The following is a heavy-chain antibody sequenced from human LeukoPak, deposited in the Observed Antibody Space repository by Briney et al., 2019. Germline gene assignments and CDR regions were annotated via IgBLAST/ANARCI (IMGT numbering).Heavy chain of an antibody. D-gene: IGHD3-22*01. CDR2: MNPNSGNT. J-gene: IGHJ3*02. CDR1: GYTFTGYD. V-gene: IGHV1-8*03. CDR3: ARATYYYDSSGYPHDAFDI. Sequence: GASVKVSCKXSGYTFTGYDINWVRQPTGQGLEWMGWMNPNSGNTGYSQKFQGRVTITRNTSISTAYMELSSLRSEDTAVYYCARATYYYDSSGYPHDAFDIWGQGTMVTVSS.